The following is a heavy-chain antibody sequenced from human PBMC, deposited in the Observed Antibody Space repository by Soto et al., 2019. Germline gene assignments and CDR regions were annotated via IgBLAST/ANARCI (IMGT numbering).Heavy chain of an antibody. J-gene: IGHJ5*02. CDR2: IYWDDDK. CDR1: GVSLSTSGVG. D-gene: IGHD1-1*01. CDR3: AHSPVQLERLGDNWFDP. Sequence: QITLKESGPTLVKPTQTLTLTCTFSGVSLSTSGVGVGWIRQPPGKALEWLALIYWDDDKRYSPSLKSRLTITTDTSQNQVVLTMTNMDPVDTATYYCAHSPVQLERLGDNWFDPWGQGTLVTVS. V-gene: IGHV2-5*02.